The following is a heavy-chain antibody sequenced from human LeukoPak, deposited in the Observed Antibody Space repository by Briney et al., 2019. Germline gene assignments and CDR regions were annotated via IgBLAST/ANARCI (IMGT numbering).Heavy chain of an antibody. V-gene: IGHV3-23*01. CDR2: ISGSGGST. Sequence: GGSLRLSCAASGFTFRDYSMNWVRQAPGKGLEWVSAISGSGGSTYYADSVKGRFTISRDNSKNTLYLQMNSLRAEDTAVYYCAKDANLIYYDSSGFDAFDIWGQGTMVTVSS. CDR1: GFTFRDYS. J-gene: IGHJ3*02. CDR3: AKDANLIYYDSSGFDAFDI. D-gene: IGHD3-22*01.